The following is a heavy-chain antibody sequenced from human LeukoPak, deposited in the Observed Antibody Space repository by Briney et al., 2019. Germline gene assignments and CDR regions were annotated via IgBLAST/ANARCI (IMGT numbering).Heavy chain of an antibody. D-gene: IGHD3-16*01. J-gene: IGHJ4*02. V-gene: IGHV3-69-1*01. CDR2: IGGDGIA. Sequence: PGGSLRLSCVASGFTFTDHPMNWVRQAPGKGLEWISYIGGDGIAFYADSVKGRFTASKDDARKSMYLQMNSLRVEDTAVYYCAKDRANWAIDDWGQGTQVTSP. CDR3: AKDRANWAIDD. CDR1: GFTFTDHP.